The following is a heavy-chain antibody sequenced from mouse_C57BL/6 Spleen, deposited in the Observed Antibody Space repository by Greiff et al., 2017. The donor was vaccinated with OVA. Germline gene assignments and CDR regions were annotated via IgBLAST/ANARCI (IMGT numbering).Heavy chain of an antibody. Sequence: VQVVESGPGLVAPSQSLSITCTVSGFSLTSYAISWVRQPPGKGLEWLGVIWTGGGTNYNSALKSRLSISKDNSKSQVFLKMNSLQTDDTARYYCARYDYDDGRYFDYWGQGTTLTVSS. CDR2: IWTGGGT. CDR1: GFSLTSYA. CDR3: ARYDYDDGRYFDY. D-gene: IGHD2-4*01. V-gene: IGHV2-9-1*01. J-gene: IGHJ2*01.